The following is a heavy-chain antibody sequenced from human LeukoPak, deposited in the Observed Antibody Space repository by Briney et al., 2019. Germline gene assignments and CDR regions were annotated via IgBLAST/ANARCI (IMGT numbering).Heavy chain of an antibody. D-gene: IGHD1-26*01. J-gene: IGHJ4*02. CDR2: IRSKAYGGTT. CDR1: GFNFGDYA. V-gene: IGHV3-49*04. Sequence: GRSLRLSCTASGFNFGDYAMSWVRQAPGKGLEWVGFIRSKAYGGTTEYAASVKGRFTISRDDSKSIAYLQMNSLKTEDTAVYYCTRVQISGSYYFDYWGQGTLVTVSS. CDR3: TRVQISGSYYFDY.